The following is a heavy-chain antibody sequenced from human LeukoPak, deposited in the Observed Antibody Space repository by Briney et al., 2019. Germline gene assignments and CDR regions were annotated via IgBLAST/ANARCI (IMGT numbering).Heavy chain of an antibody. V-gene: IGHV4-34*01. CDR2: INHSGST. CDR1: GGSSSGYY. Sequence: PSETLSLTCAVYGGSSSGYYWSWIRQPPGKGLEWIGEINHSGSTNYNPSLKSRVTISVDTSKNQFSLKLSSVTAADTAVYYCARYSVTRTIDYWGQGTLVTVSS. D-gene: IGHD1-14*01. CDR3: ARYSVTRTIDY. J-gene: IGHJ4*02.